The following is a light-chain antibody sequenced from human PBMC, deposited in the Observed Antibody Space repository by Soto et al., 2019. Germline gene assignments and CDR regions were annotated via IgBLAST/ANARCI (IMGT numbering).Light chain of an antibody. CDR2: DAS. V-gene: IGKV3-15*01. CDR1: QSVRRN. J-gene: IGKJ4*01. Sequence: EIVLTQSPATLSVSPGERATLSCRASQSVRRNLAWYQQKAGQAPRLLIFDASTRATNIPARLSGSGSGTEFTLTISSLQSEDFAVYYCQQYSNWPPLTFGGGTKVEIK. CDR3: QQYSNWPPLT.